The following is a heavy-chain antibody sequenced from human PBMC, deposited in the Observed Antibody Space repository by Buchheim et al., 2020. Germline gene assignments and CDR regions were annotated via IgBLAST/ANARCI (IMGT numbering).Heavy chain of an antibody. CDR2: ISYDGSNK. J-gene: IGHJ4*02. V-gene: IGHV3-30*18. CDR3: AKSGEQWLEVDY. Sequence: QVQLMESGGGVVQPGRSLRLSCAASGFTFSSYGMHWVRQAPGKGLEWVAVISYDGSNKYYADSVKGRFTISRDNSKNTLYLQMNSLRAEDTAVYYCAKSGEQWLEVDYWGQGTL. CDR1: GFTFSSYG. D-gene: IGHD6-19*01.